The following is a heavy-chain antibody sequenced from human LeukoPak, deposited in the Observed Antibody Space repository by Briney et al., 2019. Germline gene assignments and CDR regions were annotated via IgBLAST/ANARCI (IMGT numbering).Heavy chain of an antibody. CDR2: INPSGGST. D-gene: IGHD1-14*01. CDR1: GYTFINYY. J-gene: IGHJ5*02. V-gene: IGHV1-46*01. CDR3: ARDRILTSWFDP. Sequence: ASVKVSCKASGYTFINYYIHWVRQAPGQGLEWMGIINPSGGSTSYAQKFQGRVTMTRDTSTSTVYMELSSLRSEDTAVYYCARDRILTSWFDPWGQGTLVTVSS.